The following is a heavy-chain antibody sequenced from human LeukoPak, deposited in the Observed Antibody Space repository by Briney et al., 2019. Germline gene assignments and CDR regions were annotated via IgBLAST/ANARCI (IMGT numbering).Heavy chain of an antibody. D-gene: IGHD3-10*01. CDR1: GYTFTGYY. CDR3: ARAWPPFHATWFGELNYFDY. J-gene: IGHJ4*02. V-gene: IGHV1-2*04. CDR2: INPNSGGT. Sequence: ASVKVSCKASGYTFTGYYMHWVRQAPGQGLEWMGWINPNSGGTNYAQKFQGWVTMTRDTSISTAYMELSRLRSDDTAVYYCARAWPPFHATWFGELNYFDYWGQGTLVTVSS.